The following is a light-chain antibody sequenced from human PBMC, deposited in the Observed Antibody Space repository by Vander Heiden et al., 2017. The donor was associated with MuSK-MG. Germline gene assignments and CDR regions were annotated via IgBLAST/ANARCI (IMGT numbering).Light chain of an antibody. Sequence: QSALTQPASESGSPGQSITISCTGTSSDVGSYNLVSWYQQHPGKAPKLMIYEGRKRPSGVSNRFSGSKSGNTASLAISGLQAEDEADYYCCSYAGSSTYVFGTGTKVTVL. CDR3: CSYAGSSTYV. V-gene: IGLV2-23*01. CDR1: SSDVGSYNL. J-gene: IGLJ1*01. CDR2: EGR.